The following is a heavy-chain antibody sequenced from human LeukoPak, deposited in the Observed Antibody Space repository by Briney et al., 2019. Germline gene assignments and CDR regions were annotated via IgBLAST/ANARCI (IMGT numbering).Heavy chain of an antibody. D-gene: IGHD6-13*01. J-gene: IGHJ4*02. CDR1: GGTFSSYA. V-gene: IGHV1-69*13. Sequence: VASVKVSCKASGGTFSSYAISWVRQAPGQGLEWMGGIIPIFGTANYAQKFQGRVTITADESTSTAYMGLSSLRSEDTAVYYCARGGIAAAGTYFGFDYWGQGTLVTVSS. CDR2: IIPIFGTA. CDR3: ARGGIAAAGTYFGFDY.